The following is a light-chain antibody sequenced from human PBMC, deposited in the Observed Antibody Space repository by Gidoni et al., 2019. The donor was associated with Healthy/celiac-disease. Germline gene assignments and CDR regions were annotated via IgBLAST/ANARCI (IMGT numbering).Light chain of an antibody. J-gene: IGKJ3*01. CDR1: QSVSSSY. CDR3: QQYGSSPRFT. CDR2: VAS. Sequence: EIVLTQPPGTLSLSPGERATLSCRASQSVSSSYLAWYQQKPGQAPRLLIYVASSTATGIPDRFSGSGSGTDFTLTISRLEPEDFAVYYCQQYGSSPRFTFGPGTKVDIK. V-gene: IGKV3-20*01.